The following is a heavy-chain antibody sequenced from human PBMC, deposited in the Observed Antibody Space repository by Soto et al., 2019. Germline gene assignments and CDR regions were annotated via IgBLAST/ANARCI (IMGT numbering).Heavy chain of an antibody. V-gene: IGHV4-39*01. D-gene: IGHD1-1*01. Sequence: QLQLQESGPGLVKPSETLSLTCTVSGGSISSSSYYWGWIRQPPGKGLEWIGSIYYSGSTYYNPSLTSRVTISVDTSKNQFSLKLSSVTAADTAVYYCARHHERNWFDPWGQGTLVTVSS. CDR3: ARHHERNWFDP. CDR2: IYYSGST. J-gene: IGHJ5*02. CDR1: GGSISSSSYY.